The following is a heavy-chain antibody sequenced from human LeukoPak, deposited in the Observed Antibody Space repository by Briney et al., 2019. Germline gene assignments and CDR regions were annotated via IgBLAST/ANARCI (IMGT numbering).Heavy chain of an antibody. D-gene: IGHD2-15*01. CDR1: GGSISSGSYY. CDR2: IYTSGST. CDR3: ARDSVVVAATNWFDP. Sequence: PSQTLSLTCTVSGGSISSGSYYWSWIRQPAGKGLEWIGRIYTSGSTNYNPSLKSRVTISVDTSKNQFSLKLSSVTAADTAVYYCARDSVVVAATNWFDPWGQGTLATVSS. V-gene: IGHV4-61*02. J-gene: IGHJ5*02.